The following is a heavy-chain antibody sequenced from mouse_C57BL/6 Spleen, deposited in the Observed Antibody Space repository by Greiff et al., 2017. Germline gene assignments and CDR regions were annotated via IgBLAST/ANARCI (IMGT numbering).Heavy chain of an antibody. CDR2: IHPNSGST. CDR3: ARSRGHGYDVGDYFDY. CDR1: GYTFTSYW. V-gene: IGHV1-64*01. J-gene: IGHJ2*01. D-gene: IGHD2-2*01. Sequence: QVQLQQPGAELVKPGASVKLSCKASGYTFTSYWMHWVKQRPGQGLEWIGMIHPNSGSTNYNEKFKSKATLTVDKSSRTAYMQLSSLTSEDSAVYYCARSRGHGYDVGDYFDYWGQGTTLTVSS.